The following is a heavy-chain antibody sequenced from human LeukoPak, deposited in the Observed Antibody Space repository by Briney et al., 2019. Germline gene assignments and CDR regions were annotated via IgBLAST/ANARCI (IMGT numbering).Heavy chain of an antibody. CDR1: GFTFSTSW. J-gene: IGHJ4*02. CDR2: INTDGRTT. Sequence: GGSLRPSCAASGFTFSTSWMHWFRQAPGKGLVWVSRINTDGRTTGYADSVRGRFTISRDNAKNTLYLQMNGLRAEDTAVYYCAKDLTWNTADYWGQGALVTVSS. V-gene: IGHV3-74*01. D-gene: IGHD1/OR15-1a*01. CDR3: AKDLTWNTADY.